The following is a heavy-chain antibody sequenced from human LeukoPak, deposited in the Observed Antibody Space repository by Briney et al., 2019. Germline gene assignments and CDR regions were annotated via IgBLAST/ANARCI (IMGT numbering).Heavy chain of an antibody. CDR3: ARGGVALSYYGMDV. CDR2: INPNSGGT. Sequence: ASVKVSCKASGYTFTGYYMHWVRQAPGQGLEWMGWINPNSGGTNYAQKFQGRVTMTRDTSISTAYMELSRLRSDDAAVYYCARGGVALSYYGMDVWGQGTTVTVSS. J-gene: IGHJ6*02. V-gene: IGHV1-2*02. D-gene: IGHD2-8*01. CDR1: GYTFTGYY.